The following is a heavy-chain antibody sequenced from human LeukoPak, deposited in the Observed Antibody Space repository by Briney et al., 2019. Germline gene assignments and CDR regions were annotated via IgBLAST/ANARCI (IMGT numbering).Heavy chain of an antibody. Sequence: SETLSLTCTVSGGSISSYYWSWIRQPPGKGLEWIGYIYYSGSTNYNPSLKSRVTISVDTSKNQFSLKLSSVTAADTAVYYCAAVTGGLTAFDYWGQGTLVTVSP. CDR3: AAVTGGLTAFDY. D-gene: IGHD1-20*01. CDR2: IYYSGST. CDR1: GGSISSYY. J-gene: IGHJ4*02. V-gene: IGHV4-59*01.